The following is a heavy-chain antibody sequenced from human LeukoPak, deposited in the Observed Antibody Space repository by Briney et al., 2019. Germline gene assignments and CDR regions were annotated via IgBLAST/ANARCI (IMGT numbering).Heavy chain of an antibody. V-gene: IGHV3-74*01. D-gene: IGHD3-10*01. J-gene: IGHJ4*02. CDR2: MNGDGSST. Sequence: PGGSLRLSCADAGFTFSRYWMHWVRQTPGKGLVWVSRMNGDGSSTNYADSVKGRFTISRDNAKNTVYLQMNSLRVEDTAVYYCASPRSGGYFDYWGQGTLVTVSS. CDR1: GFTFSRYW. CDR3: ASPRSGGYFDY.